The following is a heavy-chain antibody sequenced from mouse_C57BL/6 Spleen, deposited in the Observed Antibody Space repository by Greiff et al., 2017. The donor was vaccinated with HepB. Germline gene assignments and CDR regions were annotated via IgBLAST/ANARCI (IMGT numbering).Heavy chain of an antibody. V-gene: IGHV1-15*01. CDR3: TRGDYGPFAY. J-gene: IGHJ3*01. Sequence: VQLQQSGAELVRPGASVTLSCKASGYTFTDYEMHWVKQTPVHGLEWIGAIDPETGGTAYNQKFKGKAILTADKSSSRAYMELRSLTSEDSAVYYCTRGDYGPFAYWGQGTLVTVSA. CDR2: IDPETGGT. D-gene: IGHD1-1*01. CDR1: GYTFTDYE.